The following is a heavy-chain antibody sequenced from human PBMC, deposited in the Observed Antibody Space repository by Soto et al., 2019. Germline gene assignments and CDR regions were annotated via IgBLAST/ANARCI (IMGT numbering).Heavy chain of an antibody. J-gene: IGHJ4*02. CDR2: ISWNSGSI. CDR3: AKDMKPAMYYDSSFDY. V-gene: IGHV3-9*01. D-gene: IGHD3-22*01. CDR1: VFTFDDYA. Sequence: PGGTLRLSCAASVFTFDDYAMHWVRQAPGKGLEWVSGISWNSGSIGYADSVKGRFTISRDNAKNSLYLQMNSLGAEDTALYYCAKDMKPAMYYDSSFDYWGQGT.